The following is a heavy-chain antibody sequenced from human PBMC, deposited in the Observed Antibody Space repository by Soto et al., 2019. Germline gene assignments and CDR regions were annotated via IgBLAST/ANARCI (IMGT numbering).Heavy chain of an antibody. CDR3: ARHLAVAGTRGFDY. CDR2: VYHSGST. CDR1: GASINTNW. J-gene: IGHJ4*02. D-gene: IGHD6-19*01. V-gene: IGHV4-4*02. Sequence: QVQLQESGPGLVKPSGTLSLTCAVSGASINTNWWSWVRQPPGKGLEWIGEVYHSGSTNYNPSLMGRVTILLDKSSNHLSLQLSSMTAADTAVYYCARHLAVAGTRGFDYWCQGTLVTVSS.